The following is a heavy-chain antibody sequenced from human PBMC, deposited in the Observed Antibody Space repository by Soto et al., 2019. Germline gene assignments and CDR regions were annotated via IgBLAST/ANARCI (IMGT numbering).Heavy chain of an antibody. V-gene: IGHV3-48*02. J-gene: IGHJ4*02. CDR1: GFSFSDYG. Sequence: VQLVESGGSVVQPGGSLRLSYAASGFSFSDYGMNWVRQAPGKGLEWVSFISDTGRTLYYADSVKGRFVISRDNAKNSLYLQMDSLRDEDTAVYYCARRQGLLQYIDYWGQGTLVAVSS. D-gene: IGHD3-22*01. CDR3: ARRQGLLQYIDY. CDR2: ISDTGRTL.